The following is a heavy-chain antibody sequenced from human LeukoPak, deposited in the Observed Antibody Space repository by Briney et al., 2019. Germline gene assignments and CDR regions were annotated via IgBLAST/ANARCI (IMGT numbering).Heavy chain of an antibody. CDR2: ITNSGNSK. Sequence: GGSLRLSCAASEFTFSSYSMNWVRQAPGKGLEWVSYITNSGNSKSYADSVKGRFTISRDNTKNSLYLQMNGLRAEDTAVYYCARGAELRYGSGSYYLDYWGQGTLVTVSS. J-gene: IGHJ4*02. D-gene: IGHD3-10*01. CDR1: EFTFSSYS. V-gene: IGHV3-48*01. CDR3: ARGAELRYGSGSYYLDY.